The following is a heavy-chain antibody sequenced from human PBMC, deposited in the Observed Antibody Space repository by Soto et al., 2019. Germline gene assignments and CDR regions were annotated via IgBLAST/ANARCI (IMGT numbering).Heavy chain of an antibody. J-gene: IGHJ3*02. D-gene: IGHD6-13*01. CDR3: ATGYSSSSGGAFDI. Sequence: PSETLSLTCTVSGGSISSSSYYWGWIRQPPGKGLEWIGSIYYSGSTYYNPSLKSRVTISVDTSKNQFSLKLSSVTAADTAVYYCATGYSSSSGGAFDIWGQGTMVTVSS. V-gene: IGHV4-39*01. CDR1: GGSISSSSYY. CDR2: IYYSGST.